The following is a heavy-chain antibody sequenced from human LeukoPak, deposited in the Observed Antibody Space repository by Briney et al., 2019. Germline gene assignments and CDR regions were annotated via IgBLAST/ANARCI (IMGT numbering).Heavy chain of an antibody. J-gene: IGHJ4*02. CDR3: ASSNYDFWSGYLSD. CDR2: ISAYNGNT. Sequence: ASVKVSCKASGYTFTSYGISWLRQAPGQGLEWMGGISAYNGNTNYAQKLQGRVTMTTDTSTSTAYMELRSLRSDDTAVYYCASSNYDFWSGYLSDWGQGTLVTVSS. D-gene: IGHD3-3*01. V-gene: IGHV1-18*01. CDR1: GYTFTSYG.